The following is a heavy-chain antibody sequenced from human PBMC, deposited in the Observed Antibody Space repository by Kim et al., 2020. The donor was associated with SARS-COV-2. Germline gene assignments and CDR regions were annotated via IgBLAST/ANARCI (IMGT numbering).Heavy chain of an antibody. Sequence: ISDSGVRTHYADSVKGRFTISRDNSTSTLFLQMNSLRAEDTAVYYCEASDYWGQGSLVTVSS. CDR2: ISDSGVRT. V-gene: IGHV3-23*01. CDR3: EASDY. J-gene: IGHJ4*02.